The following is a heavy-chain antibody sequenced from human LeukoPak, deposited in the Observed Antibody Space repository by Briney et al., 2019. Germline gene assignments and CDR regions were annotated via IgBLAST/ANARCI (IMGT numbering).Heavy chain of an antibody. CDR1: GFTFSSYA. CDR2: ISYDGSNK. J-gene: IGHJ4*02. CDR3: ARDLFGQRAAAGG. Sequence: GGSLRLSCAASGFTFSSYAMHWVRQAPGKGLEWVAVISYDGSNKYYADSVKGRFTISRDNSKNTLYLQMNSLRAEDTAVYYCARDLFGQRAAAGGGGQGTLVTVSS. D-gene: IGHD6-13*01. V-gene: IGHV3-30*04.